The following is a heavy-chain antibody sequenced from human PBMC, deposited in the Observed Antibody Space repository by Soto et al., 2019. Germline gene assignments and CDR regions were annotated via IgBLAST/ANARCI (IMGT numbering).Heavy chain of an antibody. CDR2: INPNSGGT. V-gene: IGHV1-2*04. CDR3: ARDPGVAGGPYYYYGMDV. D-gene: IGHD6-19*01. J-gene: IGHJ6*02. CDR1: GYTFTGYY. Sequence: ASVKVSCKASGYTFTGYYMHWVRQAPGQGLEWMGWINPNSGGTNYAQKFQGWVTMTRDTSISTAYMELSRLRSDDTAVYHCARDPGVAGGPYYYYGMDVWGQGTTVTVSS.